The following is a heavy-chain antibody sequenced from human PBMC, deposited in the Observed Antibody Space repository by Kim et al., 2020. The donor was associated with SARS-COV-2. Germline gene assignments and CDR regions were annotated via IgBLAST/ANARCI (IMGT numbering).Heavy chain of an antibody. CDR1: GFTFSLSA. D-gene: IGHD3-16*01. J-gene: IGHJ4*02. CDR3: AKEGPRFVFAF. V-gene: IGHV3-23*01. Sequence: GGSLRLSCAASGFTFSLSALTWVRQAPGKGLEWVASISGSYTTTYYADSVKGRFTIFRDNPNKTLFLHMNSLKAGDTAVYYCAKEGPRFVFAFWGRGTLVTVSS. CDR2: ISGSYTTT.